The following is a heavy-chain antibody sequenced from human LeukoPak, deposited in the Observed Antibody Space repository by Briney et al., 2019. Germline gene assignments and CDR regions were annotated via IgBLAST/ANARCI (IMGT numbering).Heavy chain of an antibody. D-gene: IGHD3-22*01. J-gene: IGHJ6*02. Sequence: SXVRQAPXXXXEXMRGIIPIFGTANYAQKFQGRVTITADESTSTAYMELSSLRSEDTAVYYCARAPVGGRWIVVVITGPYYYYGMDVWGQGTTVTVSS. CDR3: ARAPVGGRWIVVVITGPYYYYGMDV. V-gene: IGHV1-69*01. CDR2: IIPIFGTA.